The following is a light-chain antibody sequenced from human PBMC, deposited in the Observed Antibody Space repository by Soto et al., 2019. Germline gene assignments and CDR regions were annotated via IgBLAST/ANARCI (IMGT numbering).Light chain of an antibody. Sequence: DIQMTQSPSTLSASVGDRVTITCRASQSFSSWLARYQQKPGKAPKLLIYKASSLESGVPSRFSGSGSGTEFTLTISSLQPDDFATYYCQQYNSYTRTFGQGTKVEIK. CDR2: KAS. CDR3: QQYNSYTRT. CDR1: QSFSSW. V-gene: IGKV1-5*03. J-gene: IGKJ1*01.